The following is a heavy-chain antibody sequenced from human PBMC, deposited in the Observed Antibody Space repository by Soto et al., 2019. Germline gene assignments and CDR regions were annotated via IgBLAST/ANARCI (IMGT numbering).Heavy chain of an antibody. CDR3: ARERYCSGGSCYTGVDY. D-gene: IGHD2-15*01. Sequence: TGGSLRLSCAASGFTVSSNYMSWVRQAPGKGLEWVSVIYSGGSTYYADSVKGRFTISRDNSKNTLYLQMNSLRAEDTAVYYCARERYCSGGSCYTGVDYWGQGTLVTVSS. CDR1: GFTVSSNY. CDR2: IYSGGST. J-gene: IGHJ4*02. V-gene: IGHV3-53*01.